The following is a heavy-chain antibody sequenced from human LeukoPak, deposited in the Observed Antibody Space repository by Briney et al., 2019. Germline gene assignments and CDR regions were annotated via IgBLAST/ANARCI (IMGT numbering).Heavy chain of an antibody. CDR1: GFTFSSYE. Sequence: GGSLRLSCAASGFTFSSYEMNWVRQAPGKGLEWVSHISSSGSTIYYADSVKGRFTISRDNAKNSLYLQMNSLRAEDTAVYYCARRGSGYTEPIDYWGQGTLVTVSS. V-gene: IGHV3-48*03. CDR2: ISSSGSTI. D-gene: IGHD5-12*01. CDR3: ARRGSGYTEPIDY. J-gene: IGHJ4*02.